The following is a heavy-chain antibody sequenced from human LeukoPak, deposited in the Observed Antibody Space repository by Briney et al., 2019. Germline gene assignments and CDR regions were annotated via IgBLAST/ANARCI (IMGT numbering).Heavy chain of an antibody. CDR3: ARDLTSVPTR. V-gene: IGHV3-48*02. Sequence: PGGSLRLSCSASGFTFSSYAMHWARQAPGKGLEWVSYISSSGNTKHYVDSVKGRFTISRDNAKNSVYLQMNSLRNEDTAVYYCARDLTSVPTRWGQGTLVTVSS. CDR2: ISSSGNTK. CDR1: GFTFSSYA. J-gene: IGHJ4*02. D-gene: IGHD4-17*01.